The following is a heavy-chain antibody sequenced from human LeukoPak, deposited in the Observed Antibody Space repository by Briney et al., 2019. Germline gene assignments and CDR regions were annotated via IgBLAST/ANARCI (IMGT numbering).Heavy chain of an antibody. J-gene: IGHJ4*02. CDR3: VRHDGRGGATMGALDS. CDR2: IYYGRTT. CDR1: AGSISSSSHH. D-gene: IGHD5-12*01. V-gene: IGHV4-39*01. Sequence: SETLSLTCTVSAGSISSSSHHRGWIRQSPGKGLEWIVSIYYGRTTYYNPSLNSRVTISVVTSKNQFSLQLNSVTATDTAVYYCVRHDGRGGATMGALDSWGQGSLVTVSS.